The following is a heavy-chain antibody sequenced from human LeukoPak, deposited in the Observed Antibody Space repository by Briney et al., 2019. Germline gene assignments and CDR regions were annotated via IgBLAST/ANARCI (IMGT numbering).Heavy chain of an antibody. V-gene: IGHV1-46*01. D-gene: IGHD1-26*01. J-gene: IGHJ4*02. CDR2: INPGSDST. Sequence: ASVKVSCKASGYTFTSYGISWVRQAPGQGLEWMGIINPGSDSTTYAQKFQGRVTMTRDMSTSTVYMELSSLRSEDTAVYYCARGWRVMAATGPSFDYWGQGTLVTVSS. CDR3: ARGWRVMAATGPSFDY. CDR1: GYTFTSYG.